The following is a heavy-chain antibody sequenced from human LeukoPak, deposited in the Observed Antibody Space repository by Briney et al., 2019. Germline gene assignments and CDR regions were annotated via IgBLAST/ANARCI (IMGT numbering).Heavy chain of an antibody. D-gene: IGHD6-19*01. CDR1: GGSISSSGYY. CDR2: IFYSGST. Sequence: SETLSLTCTVSGGSISSSGYYWGWIRQPPGKVLEWIGSIFYSGSTYYNPSLKSRVTISVDTSKNQFSLKLSSVTAADTAVYYCARHEGYSSGCLDYWGQGTLVTVSS. CDR3: ARHEGYSSGCLDY. V-gene: IGHV4-39*01. J-gene: IGHJ4*02.